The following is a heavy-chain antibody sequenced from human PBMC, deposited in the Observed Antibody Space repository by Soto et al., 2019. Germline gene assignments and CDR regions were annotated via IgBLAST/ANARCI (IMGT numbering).Heavy chain of an antibody. D-gene: IGHD3-3*01. CDR3: ASLLILPNLRNYYYSMDL. CDR2: IMPIFRAP. V-gene: IGHV1-69*13. CDR1: GYTFTSYG. J-gene: IGHJ6*02. Sequence: SVKVSCKASGYTFTSYGISWVRQAPGQGLEWLGGIMPIFRAPDYAQKFQGRVTITADEFTRTAYMEMKRLRSEDTAGYYCASLLILPNLRNYYYSMDLCGQVTTVTVS.